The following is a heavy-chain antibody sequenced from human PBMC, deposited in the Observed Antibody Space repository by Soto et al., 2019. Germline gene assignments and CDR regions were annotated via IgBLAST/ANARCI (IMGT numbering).Heavy chain of an antibody. D-gene: IGHD3-22*01. CDR1: GFTVSSNY. J-gene: IGHJ1*01. V-gene: IGHV3-53*02. CDR2: IDSGGST. CDR3: ATSYYYDHVQH. Sequence: EVQLVETGGGLIQPGGSLRLSCAASGFTVSSNYMSWVRKAPGKGLEWVSVIDSGGSTYYADSVKGRFTISRDNSKNTLYLQMNSLRAEDTAVYYCATSYYYDHVQHWGQGTLVTVSS.